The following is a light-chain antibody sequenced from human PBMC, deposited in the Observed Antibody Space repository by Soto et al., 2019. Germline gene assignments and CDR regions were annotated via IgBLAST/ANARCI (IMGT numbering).Light chain of an antibody. J-gene: IGKJ2*01. V-gene: IGKV3-20*01. CDR1: QSVSSSY. Sequence: EIVLTQSPGTLSLSPGERATLSCRASQSVSSSYLAWYQQKPGQAPRTLIYGASSRATGIPDRFSGSGSGTDCTLTISRLEPEDFAVYYGLQYGSSPYTFGQGTKLEIK. CDR2: GAS. CDR3: LQYGSSPYT.